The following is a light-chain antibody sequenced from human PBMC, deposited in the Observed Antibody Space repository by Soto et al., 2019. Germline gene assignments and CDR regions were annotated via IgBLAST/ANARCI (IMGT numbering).Light chain of an antibody. J-gene: IGKJ5*01. CDR2: GAS. Sequence: AIQMTQSPSSLSASVGDRDTITCRASQGIRNELGWYQQKPGKAPKLLLYGASSLQSGVPSRFSGSGSGTDFTLTISSLQPEDFATYSCLQDYTYPYTFGQGTRLEIK. CDR1: QGIRNE. CDR3: LQDYTYPYT. V-gene: IGKV1-6*01.